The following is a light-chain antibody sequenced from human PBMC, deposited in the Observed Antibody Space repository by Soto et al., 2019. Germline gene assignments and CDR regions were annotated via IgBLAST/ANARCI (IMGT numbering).Light chain of an antibody. CDR3: SSSAGIYNLGI. Sequence: QSVLTQPPSVSGSPGQSVTISCSGTSSDVGAYKYVSWYQQHPGKAPKVIIYNVNQRPSGVPDRFSGSKSGNSASLTITGLQAEDEADYYCSSSAGIYNLGIFGGGTKLTVL. J-gene: IGLJ2*01. CDR2: NVN. V-gene: IGLV2-11*01. CDR1: SSDVGAYKY.